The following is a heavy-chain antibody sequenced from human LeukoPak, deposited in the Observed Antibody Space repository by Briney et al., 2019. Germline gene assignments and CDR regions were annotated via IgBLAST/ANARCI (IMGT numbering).Heavy chain of an antibody. CDR1: GGSISSYY. CDR3: ASSGWSTTFDY. V-gene: IGHV4-59*01. D-gene: IGHD6-19*01. J-gene: IGHJ4*02. Sequence: ETLSLTCTVSGGSISSYYWSWIRQPPGKGLEWIGYIYYSGSTNYNPSLKSRVTISVDTSKNQFSLKLSSVTAADTAVYYCASSGWSTTFDYWGQGTLVTVSS. CDR2: IYYSGST.